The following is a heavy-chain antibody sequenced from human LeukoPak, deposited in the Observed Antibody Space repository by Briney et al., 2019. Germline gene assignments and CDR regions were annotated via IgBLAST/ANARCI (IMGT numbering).Heavy chain of an antibody. J-gene: IGHJ5*02. CDR2: IYYSGST. CDR3: ARGDFSGWYNWFDP. V-gene: IGHV4-59*01. CDR1: GGSISSYY. Sequence: PSETLSLTCTVSGGSISSYYRSWIRQPPGKGLEWIGYIYYSGSTNYNPSLKSRVTISVDTSKNQFSLKLSSVTAADTAVYYCARGDFSGWYNWFDPWGQGTLVTVSS. D-gene: IGHD6-19*01.